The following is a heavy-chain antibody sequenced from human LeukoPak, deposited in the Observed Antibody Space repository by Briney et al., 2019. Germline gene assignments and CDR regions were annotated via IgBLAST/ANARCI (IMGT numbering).Heavy chain of an antibody. D-gene: IGHD3-3*01. J-gene: IGHJ3*02. V-gene: IGHV1-69*13. CDR3: ASAWNLRFLEWPYDAFDI. CDR2: IIPIFGTA. CDR1: GGTFSSYA. Sequence: SVKVSCKASGGTFSSYAISWVRQAPGQGLEWMGGIIPIFGTANYAQKFQGRVTITADESTSTAYMELSSLRSEDTAVYYCASAWNLRFLEWPYDAFDIWGQGTMVTVSS.